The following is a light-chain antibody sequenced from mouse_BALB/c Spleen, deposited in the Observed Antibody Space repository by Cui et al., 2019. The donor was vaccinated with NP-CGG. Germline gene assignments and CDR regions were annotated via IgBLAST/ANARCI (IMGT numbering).Light chain of an antibody. CDR2: GTN. CDR3: ALWYSNHWV. V-gene: IGLV1*01. CDR1: TGAVTTRNY. J-gene: IGLJ1*01. Sequence: QAVVTQESALTTSPGETVPLTCRSSTGAVTTRNYANWVQEKPDHLFTGLIGGTNNRAPGVPARFSGSLIGDKAALTITGAQTEDEAIYFCALWYSNHWVFGGGTKLTVL.